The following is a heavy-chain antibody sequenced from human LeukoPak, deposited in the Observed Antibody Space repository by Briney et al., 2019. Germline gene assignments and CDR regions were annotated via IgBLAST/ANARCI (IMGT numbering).Heavy chain of an antibody. CDR1: GGTFSSYA. D-gene: IGHD2-21*01. CDR3: AREASYSPNWFDP. CDR2: IIPIFGTA. Sequence: SVKVSCKASGGTFSSYAISWVRQAPGQGLEWMGGIIPIFGTANYAQKFQGRVTITADESTSTAYMELSSLRSEDTAVYYCAREASYSPNWFDPWGQGTLVTVSS. J-gene: IGHJ5*02. V-gene: IGHV1-69*13.